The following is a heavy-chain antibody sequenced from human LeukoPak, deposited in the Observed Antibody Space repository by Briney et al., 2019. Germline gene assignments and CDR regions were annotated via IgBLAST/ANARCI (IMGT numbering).Heavy chain of an antibody. CDR1: GFTFSSYS. CDR2: ISSSSSYI. CDR3: ARDGTNYCSSTSCLNWFDP. D-gene: IGHD2-2*01. V-gene: IGHV3-21*01. J-gene: IGHJ5*02. Sequence: GGSLRLSCAASGFTFSSYSMNWVRQAPGKGLEWVSSISSSSSYIYYADSVKGRFTNSRDNAKNSLYLQMNSLRAEDTAVYYCARDGTNYCSSTSCLNWFDPWGQGTLVTVSS.